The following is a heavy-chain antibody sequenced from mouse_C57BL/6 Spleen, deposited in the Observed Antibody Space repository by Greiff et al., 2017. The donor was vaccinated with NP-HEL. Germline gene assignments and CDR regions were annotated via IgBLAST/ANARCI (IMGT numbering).Heavy chain of an antibody. V-gene: IGHV5-4*01. Sequence: EVKLMESGGGLVKPGGSLKLSCAASGFTFSSYAMSWVRQTPEKRLEWVATISDGGSYTYYPDNVKGRFTISRDNAKNNLYLQMSNLKSEDTAMYYCARDRILGYSFDYWGQGTTLTVSS. D-gene: IGHD2-12*01. CDR2: ISDGGSYT. CDR1: GFTFSSYA. J-gene: IGHJ2*01. CDR3: ARDRILGYSFDY.